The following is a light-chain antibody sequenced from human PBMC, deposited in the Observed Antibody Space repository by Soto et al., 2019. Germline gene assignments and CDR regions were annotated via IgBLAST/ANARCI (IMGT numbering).Light chain of an antibody. Sequence: EILMTQSPSTLSVSPGETTRLSCRASQSVSSSYLAWYQQKPGQAPSLLIYGSSSRATGIPDRLSGSGSGTDFTLTISRLEPEDFAVYYCQQYGSSPLFGPGTKVDIK. J-gene: IGKJ3*01. CDR2: GSS. CDR1: QSVSSSY. CDR3: QQYGSSPL. V-gene: IGKV3-20*01.